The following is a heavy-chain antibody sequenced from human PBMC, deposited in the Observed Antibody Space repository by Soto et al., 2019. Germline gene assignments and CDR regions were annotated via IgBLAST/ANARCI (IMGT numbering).Heavy chain of an antibody. Sequence: SETLSLTCTVSGGSISSYYWSWIRQPPGKGLEWIGYIYYSGSTNYNPSLKSRVTISVDTSKNQFSLKLSSVTAADTAVYYCARTPRGIQLWFFDYWGQGTLVTVSS. CDR3: ARTPRGIQLWFFDY. V-gene: IGHV4-59*01. CDR1: GGSISSYY. D-gene: IGHD5-18*01. J-gene: IGHJ4*02. CDR2: IYYSGST.